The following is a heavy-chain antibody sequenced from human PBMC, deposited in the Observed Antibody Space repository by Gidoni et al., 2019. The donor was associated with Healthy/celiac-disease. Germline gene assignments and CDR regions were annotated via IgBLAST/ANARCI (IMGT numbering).Heavy chain of an antibody. CDR1: GGSISSSSYY. CDR2: IYYSGST. V-gene: IGHV4-39*01. D-gene: IGHD2-2*01. J-gene: IGHJ6*02. Sequence: QLQLQESGPGLVKPSETLSLTCTVSGGSISSSSYYWGWIRQPPGKGLEWIGSIYYSGSTYYNPSLKSRVTISVDTSKNQFSLKLSSVTAADTAVYYCARLPLGRYCSSTSCIGGMDVWGQGTTVTVSS. CDR3: ARLPLGRYCSSTSCIGGMDV.